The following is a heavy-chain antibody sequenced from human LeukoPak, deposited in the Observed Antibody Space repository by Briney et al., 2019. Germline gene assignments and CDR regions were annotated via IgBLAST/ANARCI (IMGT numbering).Heavy chain of an antibody. Sequence: SQTLSLTCAISGDSVSSNSAAWSWIRQSPSRGLEWLGRTYYRSKWYNDYAVSVKSRITINPDTSKNQFSLQLNSVTPEDTAVYYCAREGDTAMVSFDYWGQGTLVTVSS. CDR3: AREGDTAMVSFDY. J-gene: IGHJ4*02. D-gene: IGHD5-18*01. CDR1: GDSVSSNSAA. V-gene: IGHV6-1*01. CDR2: TYYRSKWYN.